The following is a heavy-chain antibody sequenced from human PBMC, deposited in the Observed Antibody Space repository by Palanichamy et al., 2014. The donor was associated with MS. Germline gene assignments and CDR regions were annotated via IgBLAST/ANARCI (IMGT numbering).Heavy chain of an antibody. Sequence: EVQLVESGGGLIQPGGSLRVSCAASGFTASSKYMHWVRQAPGKGLEWVSVIYIAGSTYYADSVKGRFTVSRDNSKNTLYLQMNSLRAEDTAVYYCARESWFGEYRGYYFDHWGQGTLVTVSS. V-gene: IGHV3-53*01. CDR2: IYIAGST. CDR3: ARESWFGEYRGYYFDH. J-gene: IGHJ4*02. CDR1: GFTASSKY. D-gene: IGHD3-10*01.